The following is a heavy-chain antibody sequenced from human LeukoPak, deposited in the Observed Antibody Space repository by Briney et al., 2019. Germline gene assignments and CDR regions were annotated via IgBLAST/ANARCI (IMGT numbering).Heavy chain of an antibody. CDR3: ARGAMYSSSWYPLWDYFDY. D-gene: IGHD6-13*01. CDR2: ISYDGSNK. Sequence: ERSLRLSCAASGFTFSSYAMHWVRQAPGKGLEWVAVISYDGSNKYYADSVKGRFTISSDNSKNTLYLQMNSLRAEDTAVYYCARGAMYSSSWYPLWDYFDYWGQGTLVTVSS. CDR1: GFTFSSYA. J-gene: IGHJ4*02. V-gene: IGHV3-30*01.